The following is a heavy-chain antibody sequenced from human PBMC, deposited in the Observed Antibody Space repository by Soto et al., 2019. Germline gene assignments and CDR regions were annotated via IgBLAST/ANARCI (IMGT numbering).Heavy chain of an antibody. J-gene: IGHJ3*02. CDR1: GFTFSSYA. V-gene: IGHV3-64D*06. D-gene: IGHD6-13*01. CDR3: VNYLIAAAGTFAFDI. Sequence: EVQLVESGGGLVQPGGSLRLSCSASGFTFSSYAMHWVRQAPGKGLEYVSAISSNGGSTYYADSVKGRFTISRDNSKNTLYLQMSSLRAEDTAVYYCVNYLIAAAGTFAFDIWGQGTMVTVFS. CDR2: ISSNGGST.